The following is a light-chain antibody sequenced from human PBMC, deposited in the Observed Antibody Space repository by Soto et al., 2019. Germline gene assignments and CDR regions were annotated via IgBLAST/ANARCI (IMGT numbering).Light chain of an antibody. Sequence: VLTQSPGTLSLSPVERATLSCMASQTLSSRHLAWYQQKPGQAPRLLIYGSSSRATDIPDRFSGSGSGTDFTLTISTLEPEDFAIYYCQQYGYSRTFGQGTKVDIK. CDR1: QTLSSRH. J-gene: IGKJ1*01. V-gene: IGKV3-20*01. CDR2: GSS. CDR3: QQYGYSRT.